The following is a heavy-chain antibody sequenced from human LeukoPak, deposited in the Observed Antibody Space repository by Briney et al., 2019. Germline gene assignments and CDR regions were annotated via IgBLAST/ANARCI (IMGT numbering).Heavy chain of an antibody. V-gene: IGHV1-18*01. D-gene: IGHD2-2*02. CDR1: GYTFTSYG. Sequence: ASVKVSCKASGYTFTSYGISWVRQAPGQGLEWMGWISAYNGNTNYAQKLQGRVTMTTDTSTSTAYMELRSLRSDDTAVYYCARDWAADCSSTSCYNYYYYGMDVWGQGTTVTVSS. J-gene: IGHJ6*02. CDR3: ARDWAADCSSTSCYNYYYYGMDV. CDR2: ISAYNGNT.